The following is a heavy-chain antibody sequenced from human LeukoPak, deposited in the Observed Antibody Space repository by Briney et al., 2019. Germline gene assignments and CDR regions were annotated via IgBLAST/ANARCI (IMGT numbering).Heavy chain of an antibody. Sequence: PGGSLRLSCAASGLAFDDYGMSWVRQAPGKGLEWVSGINWNGGSTGYADSVKGRFTISRDNAKNSLYLQMNSLRAEDTALYYCARDSKRYYDFWSGYGGTAEEYYFDYWGQGTLVTVSS. CDR1: GLAFDDYG. J-gene: IGHJ4*02. CDR2: INWNGGST. CDR3: ARDSKRYYDFWSGYGGTAEEYYFDY. D-gene: IGHD3-3*01. V-gene: IGHV3-20*04.